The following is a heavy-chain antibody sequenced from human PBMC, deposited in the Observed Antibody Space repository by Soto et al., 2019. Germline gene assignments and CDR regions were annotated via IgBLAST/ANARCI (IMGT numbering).Heavy chain of an antibody. Sequence: GESLKMSCTGSGYTFNSHWIAWVRQMPGKGLEWMGIMYPGESDTRYSPSFQGQVTISADKSISTAYLQWSSLKASDTGMYYRARIYSGTYRLDVWGQGTTVFFSS. V-gene: IGHV5-51*01. CDR2: MYPGESDT. CDR1: GYTFNSHW. CDR3: ARIYSGTYRLDV. J-gene: IGHJ6*02. D-gene: IGHD1-26*01.